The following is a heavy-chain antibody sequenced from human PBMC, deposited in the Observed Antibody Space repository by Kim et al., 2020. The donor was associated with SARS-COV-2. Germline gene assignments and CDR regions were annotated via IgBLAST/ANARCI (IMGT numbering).Heavy chain of an antibody. CDR2: ISGSGGST. CDR3: AKDLGGGEPGFFYYYGMDV. V-gene: IGHV3-23*01. D-gene: IGHD3-16*01. CDR1: GFTFSSYA. Sequence: GGSLRLSCAASGFTFSSYAMSWVRQAPGKGLEWVSAISGSGGSTYYADSVKGRFTISRDNSKNTLYLQMNSLRAEDTAVYYCAKDLGGGEPGFFYYYGMDVWGQGTTVTVSS. J-gene: IGHJ6*02.